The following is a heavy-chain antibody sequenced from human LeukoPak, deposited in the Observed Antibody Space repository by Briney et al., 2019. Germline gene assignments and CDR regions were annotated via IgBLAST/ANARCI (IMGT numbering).Heavy chain of an antibody. CDR2: IYSGGST. J-gene: IGHJ3*02. CDR3: AREEVTTGAFDI. D-gene: IGHD2-21*02. CDR1: GFTVSSNY. V-gene: IGHV3-66*01. Sequence: GGSLRLSCAASGFTVSSNYMTWVRQTPGKGLEWVSVIYSGGSTYYADSVKGRFTISRDNSKTTRYLQMNSLTAEDTAVYYCAREEVTTGAFDIWGQGTMVTVSS.